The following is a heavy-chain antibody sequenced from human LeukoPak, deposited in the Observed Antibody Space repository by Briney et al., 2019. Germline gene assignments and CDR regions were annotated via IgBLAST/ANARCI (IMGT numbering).Heavy chain of an antibody. Sequence: GGSLRLSCVGSGLTFRMYWLNWVRQAPGEGLEWVAVISYDGSIKYYADSVKGRFPTSRDNSKNMLYLQMNSLSAEDTAVYYCARGPGYSSGWYVLSVDYWGQGTLVTVSS. CDR2: ISYDGSIK. CDR1: GLTFRMYW. D-gene: IGHD6-19*01. CDR3: ARGPGYSSGWYVLSVDY. J-gene: IGHJ4*02. V-gene: IGHV3-30-3*01.